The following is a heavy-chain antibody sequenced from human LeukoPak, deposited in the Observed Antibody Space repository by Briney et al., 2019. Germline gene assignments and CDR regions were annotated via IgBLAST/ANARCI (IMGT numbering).Heavy chain of an antibody. CDR1: GFTFSSYA. J-gene: IGHJ4*02. CDR3: AKVRGDTMVRGVDRAPLYYFDY. CDR2: ISGSGGST. D-gene: IGHD3-10*01. Sequence: PGGSLRLSCAASGFTFSSYAMSWVRQAPGKGVEWVSAISGSGGSTYYGDSVKGRFTISRDNSKNTLYLQMNSLRAEHTAVYYCAKVRGDTMVRGVDRAPLYYFDYWGQGTLVTVSS. V-gene: IGHV3-23*01.